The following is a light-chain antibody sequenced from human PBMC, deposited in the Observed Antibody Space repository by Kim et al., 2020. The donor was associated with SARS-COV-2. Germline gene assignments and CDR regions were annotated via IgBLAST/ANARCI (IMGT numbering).Light chain of an antibody. J-gene: IGLJ2*01. CDR2: SHY. V-gene: IGLV1-47*02. Sequence: QRVSITCCRSSSNNASNYLHWYQQLPETAPTPLIPSHYRRPSGVPDRFSGSRSGTSATLAISGLRSKAEADYYCAAWAASLRGSLVFGGGTQLTVL. CDR3: AAWAASLRGSLV. CDR1: SSNNASNY.